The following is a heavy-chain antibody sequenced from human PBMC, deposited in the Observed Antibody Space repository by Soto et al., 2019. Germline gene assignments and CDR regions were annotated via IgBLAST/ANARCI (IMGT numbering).Heavy chain of an antibody. CDR1: GFTFTTYT. Sequence: HWGSTRLSCAASGFTFTTYTISWVRQAPGKGLEWVSVISGSGGRPSYADSVQGRFIISRDNPKSTLYLQMNSLRAEDTAMYFCAKAGCYTADCYVPDSWGKGTLVTVSS. CDR2: ISGSGGRP. D-gene: IGHD2-8*02. CDR3: AKAGCYTADCYVPDS. J-gene: IGHJ4*02. V-gene: IGHV3-23*01.